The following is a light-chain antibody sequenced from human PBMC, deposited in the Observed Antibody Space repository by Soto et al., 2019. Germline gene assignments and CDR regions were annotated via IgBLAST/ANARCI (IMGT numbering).Light chain of an antibody. J-gene: IGLJ2*01. CDR1: SNDIGANNY. Sequence: QSALTQPASVSGSPGQSITISCTGTSNDIGANNYVSWYQHHPGKAPKILIYEAANRPSGVSHRFSGSTSGNTASLTIAGLQAEDEADYFCTSYTSTTTLVFGGGTKLTVL. CDR3: TSYTSTTTLV. V-gene: IGLV2-14*01. CDR2: EAA.